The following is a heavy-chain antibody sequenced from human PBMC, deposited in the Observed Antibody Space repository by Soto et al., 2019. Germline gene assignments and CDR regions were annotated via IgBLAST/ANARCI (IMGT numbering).Heavy chain of an antibody. CDR1: GYFFNDYH. V-gene: IGHV1-2*02. Sequence: ASVKVSCKTSGYFFNDYHMHWVRKAPGQGLEWMGWINPKNGDTNYAQKFQDRVTMTRDTSISTVYIELSRLTSDDTADHYGAREAGDSKIAAVLLAPWGQGNLVTVS. CDR2: INPKNGDT. D-gene: IGHD3-22*01. J-gene: IGHJ5*02. CDR3: AREAGDSKIAAVLLAP.